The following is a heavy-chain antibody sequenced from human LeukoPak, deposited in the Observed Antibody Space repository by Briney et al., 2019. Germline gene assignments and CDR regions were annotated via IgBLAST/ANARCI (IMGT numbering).Heavy chain of an antibody. D-gene: IGHD3-22*01. CDR3: ARADYDSSGYYFYYFDY. CDR2: ISAYNGNT. J-gene: IGHJ4*02. V-gene: IGHV1-18*01. CDR1: GYTFTSYD. Sequence: ASVKVSCKASGYTFTSYDITWVRQAPGQGLEWMGWISAYNGNTNYAQKLQGRVTMTTDTSTSTAYMELRSLRSDDTAVYYCARADYDSSGYYFYYFDYWGQGTLVTVSS.